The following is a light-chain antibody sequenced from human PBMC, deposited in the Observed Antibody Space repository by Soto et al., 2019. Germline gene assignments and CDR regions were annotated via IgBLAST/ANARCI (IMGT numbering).Light chain of an antibody. CDR1: SSDVGGYKY. CDR2: EVS. J-gene: IGLJ1*01. CDR3: SSYTSSSTHNYV. V-gene: IGLV2-14*01. Sequence: QSVLTQPASVSGSPGQSITISCTGTSSDVGGYKYVSWYQQHPGKAPKLMIYEVSNRPSGVSNRFSGSKSGNTASLTISGLQAEDEADYYCSSYTSSSTHNYVFGTGTKVTVL.